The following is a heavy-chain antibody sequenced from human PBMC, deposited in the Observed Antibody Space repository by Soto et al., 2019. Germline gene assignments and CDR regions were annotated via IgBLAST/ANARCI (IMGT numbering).Heavy chain of an antibody. V-gene: IGHV3-9*01. Sequence: QTGGSLRLSCAASGFTFDDYAMHWVRQAPGKGLEWVSGINWNSDTIVYADSVKGRFTISRDNAKNSLYLQMNSLRTEDTAFYYCAKDLYDNSGSRYFYAMDIWGQGTTVTVSS. D-gene: IGHD3-22*01. CDR3: AKDLYDNSGSRYFYAMDI. J-gene: IGHJ6*02. CDR1: GFTFDDYA. CDR2: INWNSDTI.